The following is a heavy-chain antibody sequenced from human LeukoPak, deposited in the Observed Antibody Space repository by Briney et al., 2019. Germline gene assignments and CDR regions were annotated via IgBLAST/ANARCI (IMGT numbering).Heavy chain of an antibody. CDR3: ARDYVYCSSTSCSTVDY. V-gene: IGHV3-21*01. D-gene: IGHD2-2*01. CDR2: ISSSSSYI. CDR1: GFTFSSYS. Sequence: GGSLRLSCAASGFTFSSYSMNWVRQAPGKGLEWVSSISSSSSYIYYADSVKGRFTISRDNAKNSLYLQMNSLRAEDTAVYYCARDYVYCSSTSCSTVDYWGQGTLVTVSS. J-gene: IGHJ4*02.